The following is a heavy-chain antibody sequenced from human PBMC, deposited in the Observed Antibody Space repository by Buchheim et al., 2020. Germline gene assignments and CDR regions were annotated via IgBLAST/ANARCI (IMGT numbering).Heavy chain of an antibody. CDR2: INSDESDT. J-gene: IGHJ4*02. CDR1: GFTFSNYW. V-gene: IGHV3-74*01. Sequence: EVQLVESGGGLVQPGGSLRLSCAASGFTFSNYWMHWVRQAPEKGLVWVSRINSDESDTRYADSVKGRFTISRDNAKNTQYLQMDSLRAEDTAVYYCAREPGGNSGYGHFDYWGQG. CDR3: AREPGGNSGYGHFDY. D-gene: IGHD5-12*01.